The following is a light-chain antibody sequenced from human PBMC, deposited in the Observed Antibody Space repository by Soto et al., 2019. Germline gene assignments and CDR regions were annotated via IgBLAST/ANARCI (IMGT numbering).Light chain of an antibody. CDR3: SSYTSSSTVV. CDR2: DVS. CDR1: SIDVGGFNY. V-gene: IGLV2-14*01. Sequence: QSALTQPASVSGSPGQSITISCTGTSIDVGGFNYVSWYQQHPGKAPKLMIYDVSNRPSGVSNRFSGSKSGNTASLTISGLQAEDEADYCCSSYTSSSTVVFGGGTQLTVL. J-gene: IGLJ2*01.